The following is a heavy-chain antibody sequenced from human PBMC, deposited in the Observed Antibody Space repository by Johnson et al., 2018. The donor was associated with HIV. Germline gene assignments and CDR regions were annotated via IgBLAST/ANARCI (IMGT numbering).Heavy chain of an antibody. Sequence: VQLVETGGGLIQPGGSLRLSCAASGFTFSSYWMSWVRQAPGKGLEWVANIKQDGIEKYYVDSVKGRFTISSDNAKNSLSLQMNSLRAEDTAVYYCAREYYGSGSDAFDIWGQGTMVTVSS. CDR3: AREYYGSGSDAFDI. D-gene: IGHD3-10*01. V-gene: IGHV3-7*01. J-gene: IGHJ3*02. CDR1: GFTFSSYW. CDR2: IKQDGIEK.